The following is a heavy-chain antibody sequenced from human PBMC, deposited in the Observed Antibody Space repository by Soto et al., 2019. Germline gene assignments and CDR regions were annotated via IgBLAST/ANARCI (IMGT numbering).Heavy chain of an antibody. CDR1: GGSISSGDYY. D-gene: IGHD2-2*01. J-gene: IGHJ6*02. V-gene: IGHV4-30-4*01. Sequence: SETLSLTCTVSGGSISSGDYYWSWIRQPPGKGLEWIGYIYYSGSTYYNPSLKSRVTISVDTSKNQFSLKLSSVTAADTAVYYCARVRCSSTSCYYYYGMDVWGQGTTVTVSS. CDR2: IYYSGST. CDR3: ARVRCSSTSCYYYYGMDV.